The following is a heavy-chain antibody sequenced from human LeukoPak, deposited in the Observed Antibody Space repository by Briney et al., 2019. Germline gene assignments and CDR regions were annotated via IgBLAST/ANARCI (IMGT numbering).Heavy chain of an antibody. J-gene: IGHJ4*02. V-gene: IGHV3-21*01. Sequence: GGSLRLSCAASGFTFSTYGITWVRQAPGKGLEWVSSISSSSSYIYYADSVKGRFTISRDNAKNSLYLQMNSLRAEDTAVYYCARADWDTAMIDYWGQGTLVTVSS. CDR1: GFTFSTYG. CDR3: ARADWDTAMIDY. CDR2: ISSSSSYI. D-gene: IGHD5-18*01.